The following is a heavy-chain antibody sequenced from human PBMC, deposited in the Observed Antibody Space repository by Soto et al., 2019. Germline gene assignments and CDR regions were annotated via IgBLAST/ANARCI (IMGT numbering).Heavy chain of an antibody. CDR2: IYPDDSNT. J-gene: IGHJ4*02. V-gene: IGHV5-51*01. CDR3: ARFGGSTFSKPQFDY. Sequence: GECLKSSCKRSGYGFYEYRIGWVRQMPGKGLEWMGIIYPDDSNTRYSPSFQGQVTISADKSISTAYLQWSSLKASDTGMYYCARFGGSTFSKPQFDYWGQGTLVTVSS. CDR1: GYGFYEYR. D-gene: IGHD2-2*01.